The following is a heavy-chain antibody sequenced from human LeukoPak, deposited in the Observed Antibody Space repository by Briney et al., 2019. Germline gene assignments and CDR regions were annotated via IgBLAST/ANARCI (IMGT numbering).Heavy chain of an antibody. J-gene: IGHJ4*02. CDR1: GGSFSGYY. CDR2: INHSGST. D-gene: IGHD3-9*01. V-gene: IGHV4-34*01. Sequence: PSETLSLTCAVYGGSFSGYYWSWIRQPPGEGLEWIGEINHSGSTNYNPSLKSRVTISLDTSKNQFSLKLSSVTAADTAVYYCVTFNYDILTGHSSRGDFDYWGQGTLVTVSS. CDR3: VTFNYDILTGHSSRGDFDY.